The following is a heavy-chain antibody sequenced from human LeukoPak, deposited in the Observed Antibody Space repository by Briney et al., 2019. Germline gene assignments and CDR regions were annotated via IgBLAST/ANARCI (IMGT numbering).Heavy chain of an antibody. V-gene: IGHV3-48*04. CDR3: VRDLWARGETTAIGPFDP. D-gene: IGHD3-16*01. Sequence: GGSLRLSCAASGFTFSSYSMNWVRQAPGKGLEWVSYISSSSSTIYHADSVKGRFTISRDNARNSLSLQMSNLRVEDTAVYYCVRDLWARGETTAIGPFDPWGQGTLVIVSS. CDR1: GFTFSSYS. J-gene: IGHJ5*02. CDR2: ISSSSSTI.